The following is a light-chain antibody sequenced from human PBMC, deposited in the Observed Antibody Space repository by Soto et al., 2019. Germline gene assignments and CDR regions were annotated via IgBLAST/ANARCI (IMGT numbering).Light chain of an antibody. CDR2: AAS. CDR3: QQYYSFPWT. Sequence: AIRMTQSPSSLSASTGDRVTITCRASQGSTSYLAWYQQKPGKAPELLIYAASTLQSGVPSRFSGSGSGTDFTLTISCLQSEDFATYYCQQYYSFPWTFGQGTKVDIK. CDR1: QGSTSY. V-gene: IGKV1-8*01. J-gene: IGKJ1*01.